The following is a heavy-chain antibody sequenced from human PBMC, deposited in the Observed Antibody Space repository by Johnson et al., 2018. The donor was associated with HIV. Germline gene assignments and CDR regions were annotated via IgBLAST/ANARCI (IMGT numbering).Heavy chain of an antibody. V-gene: IGHV3-9*01. CDR2: ISWNGGSI. Sequence: VQLVESGGGLVQPGRSLRLSCAASGFTFDDYAMHWVRQAPGKGLEWVAGISWNGGSIGYADSVKGRFSISRDNAKNSLYLQMNSLRGEDTALYYCANTGIDAFDIWGQGTMVTVSS. CDR3: ANTGIDAFDI. D-gene: IGHD2-8*02. J-gene: IGHJ3*02. CDR1: GFTFDDYA.